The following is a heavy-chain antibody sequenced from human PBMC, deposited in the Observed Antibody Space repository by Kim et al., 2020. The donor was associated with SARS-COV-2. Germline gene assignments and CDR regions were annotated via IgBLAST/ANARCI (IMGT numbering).Heavy chain of an antibody. CDR1: GGSISSSSYY. D-gene: IGHD3-10*01. Sequence: SETLSLTCTVSGGSISSSSYYWGWIRQPPGKGLEWIGSIYYSGSTYYNPSLKSRVTISVDTSKNQFSLKLSSVTAADTAVYYCARLNQPDRLWFGGKDRGRGYFDYWGQGTLVTVSS. CDR3: ARLNQPDRLWFGGKDRGRGYFDY. J-gene: IGHJ4*02. V-gene: IGHV4-39*01. CDR2: IYYSGST.